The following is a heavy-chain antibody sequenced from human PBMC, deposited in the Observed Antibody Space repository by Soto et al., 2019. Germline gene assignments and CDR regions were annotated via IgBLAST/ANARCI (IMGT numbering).Heavy chain of an antibody. CDR3: ARPASGGSRDACDG. CDR1: GFSFTNYW. Sequence: GESLKISCKTSGFSFTNYWITWVRQVPGKGLEWMGNIDPVDSYANYSPSFQGHVTFSVDRSISTAYLQWNSLQASDTAIYYCARPASGGSRDACDGWGQGTTGTVAS. V-gene: IGHV5-10-1*01. J-gene: IGHJ3*01. D-gene: IGHD2-15*01. CDR2: IDPVDSYA.